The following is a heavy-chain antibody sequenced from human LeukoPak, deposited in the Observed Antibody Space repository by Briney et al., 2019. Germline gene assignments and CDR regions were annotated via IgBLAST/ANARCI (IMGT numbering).Heavy chain of an antibody. CDR1: GFTFSTYW. J-gene: IGHJ6*02. CDR2: INGDGSVT. CDR3: ASDSPYYGMDV. V-gene: IGHV3-74*01. Sequence: GGSLRLSCAASGFTFSTYWMHWVRQAPGKGLLWVSRINGDGSVTVYADSVKGRFTISRDNAKNTLYLQMSSLRAEDTAVYHCASDSPYYGMDVWGRGTTVTVSS.